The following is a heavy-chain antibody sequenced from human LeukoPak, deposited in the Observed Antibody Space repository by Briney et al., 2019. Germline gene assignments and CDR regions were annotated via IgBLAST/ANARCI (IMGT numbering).Heavy chain of an antibody. CDR1: GFTFSTYG. CDR3: ARAADIAPGY. CDR2: ISYDGSNK. V-gene: IGHV3-30*03. J-gene: IGHJ4*02. D-gene: IGHD2-15*01. Sequence: PGGSLRLSCAASGFTFSTYGMHWVRQAPGKGLEWVAVISYDGSNKYYADSVQGRFTISRDNSKNTLSLQMNSLRTEDTAVYYCARAADIAPGYWGQGTLVTVSS.